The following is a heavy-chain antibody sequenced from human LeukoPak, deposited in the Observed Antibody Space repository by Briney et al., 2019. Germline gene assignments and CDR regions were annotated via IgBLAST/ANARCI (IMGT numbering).Heavy chain of an antibody. V-gene: IGHV3-66*01. Sequence: GGSLRLSCAASGFTVSSNYMSWVRQAPGKGLEWGSVIYSGGSTYYADSVKGRFTISRDNSKNTLYLQMNSLRAEDTAVYYCARDTKQLGRDYWGQGTLVTVSS. CDR2: IYSGGST. CDR1: GFTVSSNY. D-gene: IGHD1-26*01. J-gene: IGHJ4*02. CDR3: ARDTKQLGRDY.